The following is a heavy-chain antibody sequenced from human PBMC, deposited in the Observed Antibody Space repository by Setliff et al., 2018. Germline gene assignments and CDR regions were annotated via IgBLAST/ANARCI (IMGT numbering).Heavy chain of an antibody. J-gene: IGHJ4*02. CDR2: INQSGST. V-gene: IGHV4-34*01. CDR3: ARRETYYNFWSGYYAY. CDR1: GGSFNSYY. Sequence: SETLSLTCAVYGGSFNSYYWSWIRQPPGKGLEWIGEINQSGSTNYNPSLKSRVTMSVDTSKNQFSLKLSSVTAADTAVYYCARRETYYNFWSGYYAYWGQGTLVTVSS. D-gene: IGHD3-3*01.